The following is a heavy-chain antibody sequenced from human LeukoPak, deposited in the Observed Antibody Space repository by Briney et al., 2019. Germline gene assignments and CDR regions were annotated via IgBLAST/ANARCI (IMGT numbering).Heavy chain of an antibody. J-gene: IGHJ6*03. CDR2: MNPNSGNT. D-gene: IGHD3-10*01. CDR3: ARTITGYYYMDV. Sequence: GASVKVSCKASGYTFTSYDINWVRQATGQGLEWMGWMNPNSGNTGYAQKFQGRVTITRNTSISTAYMELSSLRSEDTAVYYCARTITGYYYMDVWGKGTTVTVSS. CDR1: GYTFTSYD. V-gene: IGHV1-8*03.